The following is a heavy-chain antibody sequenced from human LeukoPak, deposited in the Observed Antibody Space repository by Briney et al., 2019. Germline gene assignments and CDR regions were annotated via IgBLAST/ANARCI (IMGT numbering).Heavy chain of an antibody. CDR3: AREENCTNGVCYNGGDY. J-gene: IGHJ4*02. CDR1: GYTLTELS. Sequence: ASVKVSCKVSGYTLTELSMHWVRQAPGQGLEWMGIINPSGGSTSYAQKFQGRVTMTRDTSTSTVYMELSSLRSEDTAVYYCAREENCTNGVCYNGGDYWGQGTLVTVSS. D-gene: IGHD2-8*01. V-gene: IGHV1-46*01. CDR2: INPSGGST.